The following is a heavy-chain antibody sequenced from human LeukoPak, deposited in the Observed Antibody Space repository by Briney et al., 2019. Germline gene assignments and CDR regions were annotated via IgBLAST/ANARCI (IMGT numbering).Heavy chain of an antibody. V-gene: IGHV4-39*01. J-gene: IGHJ4*02. CDR3: VRRGYDFWSGYFDY. CDR2: IYYSGST. Sequence: SETLSLTCTVSGGSISSSSYYWGWIRQPPGKGLEWIGSIYYSGSTYYNPSLKSRVTISVDTSKNQFSLKLSSVTAADTAVYYCVRRGYDFWSGYFDYWGQGTLVTVSS. D-gene: IGHD3-3*01. CDR1: GGSISSSSYY.